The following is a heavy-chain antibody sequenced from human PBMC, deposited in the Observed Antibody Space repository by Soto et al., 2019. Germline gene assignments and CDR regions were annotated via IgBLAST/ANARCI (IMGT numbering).Heavy chain of an antibody. CDR1: GDSVSSNSAA. CDR2: TYYRTKWYN. D-gene: IGHD2-2*01. CDR3: ARGWYQLPHPLYYFDY. J-gene: IGHJ4*02. V-gene: IGHV6-1*01. Sequence: SQTLSLTCAISGDSVSSNSAAWNWIRQSPSRGLEWLGRTYYRTKWYNDYAVSVKSRITINPDTSKNKYSLQLNSVTPEDTAVYYCARGWYQLPHPLYYFDYWGQGTLVTVSS.